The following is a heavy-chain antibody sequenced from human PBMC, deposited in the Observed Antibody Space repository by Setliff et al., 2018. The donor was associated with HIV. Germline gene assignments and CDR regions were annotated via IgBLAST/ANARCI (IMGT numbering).Heavy chain of an antibody. CDR3: ARLGSGWSDSYYYAMDI. CDR2: ISTYNGNT. CDR1: GYTFTTYG. J-gene: IGHJ6*02. D-gene: IGHD6-19*01. Sequence: ASVQVSCKPSGYTFTTYGLSWVRQAPGQGLGWMGWISTYNGNTNDAQNFLGRVTMTIDTSTSRAYMELRSLRSDDTAVYFCARLGSGWSDSYYYAMDIWGQGTTVTVSS. V-gene: IGHV1-18*01.